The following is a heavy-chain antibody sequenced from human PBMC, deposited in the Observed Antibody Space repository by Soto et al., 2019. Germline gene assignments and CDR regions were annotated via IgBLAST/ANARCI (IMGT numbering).Heavy chain of an antibody. CDR2: ISSSSSTI. V-gene: IGHV3-48*02. CDR3: ARDLRVDTAMVTSSWFDP. CDR1: GFTFSSYS. Sequence: EVQLVESGGGLVQPGGSLRLSCAASGFTFSSYSMNWVRQAPGKGLEWVSYISSSSSTIYYADSVKGRFTISRDNAKNSLYLQMNSLRDEDTAVYYCARDLRVDTAMVTSSWFDPWGQGTLVTVSS. D-gene: IGHD5-18*01. J-gene: IGHJ5*02.